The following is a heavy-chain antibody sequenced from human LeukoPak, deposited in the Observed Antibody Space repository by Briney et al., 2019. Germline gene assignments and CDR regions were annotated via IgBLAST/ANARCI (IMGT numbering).Heavy chain of an antibody. V-gene: IGHV3-33*01. CDR3: ARGDRSSWFNFDY. J-gene: IGHJ4*02. CDR1: GFTFSSYV. D-gene: IGHD6-13*01. CDR2: TWYDGTNK. Sequence: GRSLRLSCAASGFTFSSYVMHWVRQAAGKGLEWVAVTWYDGTNKYFADSVRGRFSISRDNSKNTLYLQMNSLRAEDTAVYYCARGDRSSWFNFDYWGQGTLVTVSS.